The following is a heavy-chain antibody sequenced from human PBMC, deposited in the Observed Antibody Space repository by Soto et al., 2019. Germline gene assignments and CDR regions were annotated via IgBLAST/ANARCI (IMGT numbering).Heavy chain of an antibody. D-gene: IGHD3-22*01. CDR2: ISYDGSNK. V-gene: IGHV3-30*18. Sequence: PGGSLRLSCAASGFTFSSYGMHWVRQAPGKGLEWVAVISYDGSNKYYADSVKGRFTISRDNSKNTLYLQMNSLRAEDTAVYYCAKDQLDSSGYYYVSCGMDVWGQGTTVTVSS. CDR3: AKDQLDSSGYYYVSCGMDV. J-gene: IGHJ6*02. CDR1: GFTFSSYG.